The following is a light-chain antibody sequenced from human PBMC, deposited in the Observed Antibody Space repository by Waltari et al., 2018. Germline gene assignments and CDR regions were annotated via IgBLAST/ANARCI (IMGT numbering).Light chain of an antibody. CDR1: YYDIGNYDL. CDR3: CSYAGENTMI. Sequence: QSALTQPASVSGSPGHSVTISCTGTYYDIGNYDLVSWYQQYPGKAPRLIIYEATSRPSWVSNRFSASKSGNTASLTISGLQTEDEAHYYCCSYAGENTMIFGGGTRLTVL. J-gene: IGLJ2*01. CDR2: EAT. V-gene: IGLV2-23*01.